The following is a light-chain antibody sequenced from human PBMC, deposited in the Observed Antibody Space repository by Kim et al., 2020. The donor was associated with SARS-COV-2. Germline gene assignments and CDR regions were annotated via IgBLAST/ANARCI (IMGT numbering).Light chain of an antibody. CDR2: QDS. CDR3: QAWDSSTVV. J-gene: IGLJ2*01. V-gene: IGLV3-1*01. CDR1: KLGDKY. Sequence: SYELTQPPSVSVSPGQTASITCSGDKLGDKYACWYQQKPGQSPVLVIYQDSKRPSGIPERFSGSNSGNTATLTISGTQAMDEDDYYSQAWDSSTVVFGGG.